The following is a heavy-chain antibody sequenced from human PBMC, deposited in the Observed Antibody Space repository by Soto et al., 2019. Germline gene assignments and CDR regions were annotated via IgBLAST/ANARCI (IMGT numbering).Heavy chain of an antibody. V-gene: IGHV1-8*01. D-gene: IGHD2-15*01. CDR2: MNPNSGNT. Sequence: GASVKVSCKASGYTFTSYDINWVRQATGQGLEWMGWMNPNSGNTGYAQKFQGRVTMTRNTSISTAYMELSSLRSEDTAVYYCARPVVVAAHNWFDPWGQGTLVTVSS. J-gene: IGHJ5*02. CDR3: ARPVVVAAHNWFDP. CDR1: GYTFTSYD.